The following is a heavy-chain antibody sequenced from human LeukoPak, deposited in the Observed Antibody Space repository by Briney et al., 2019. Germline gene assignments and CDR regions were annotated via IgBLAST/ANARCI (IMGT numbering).Heavy chain of an antibody. J-gene: IGHJ6*02. D-gene: IGHD5-12*01. Sequence: GGSLRLSCAASGFTFSSYAMSWVRQAPGKGLEWVPYISSSGSTIYYADSVKGRFTISRDNAKNSLYLQMNSLRAEDTAVYYCARDATRSGYDFIGYYGMDVWGQGTTVTVSS. CDR2: ISSSGSTI. CDR1: GFTFSSYA. CDR3: ARDATRSGYDFIGYYGMDV. V-gene: IGHV3-48*04.